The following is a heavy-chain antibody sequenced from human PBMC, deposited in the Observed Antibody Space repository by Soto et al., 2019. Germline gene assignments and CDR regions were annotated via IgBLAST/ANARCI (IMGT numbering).Heavy chain of an antibody. CDR2: IYYSGST. D-gene: IGHD2-15*01. V-gene: IGHV4-30-4*01. CDR1: GGSISSGDYY. CDR3: ARDDSSGGKFDY. Sequence: SETLSLTCTVSGGSISSGDYYWSWIRQPPGKGLEWIGYIYYSGSTYYNPSLKSRVTISVDTSKNQFSLKLSSVTAADTAVYYCARDDSSGGKFDYWGQGTLVTV. J-gene: IGHJ4*02.